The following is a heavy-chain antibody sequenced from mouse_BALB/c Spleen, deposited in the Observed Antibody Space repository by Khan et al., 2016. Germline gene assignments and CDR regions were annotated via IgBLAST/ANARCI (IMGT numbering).Heavy chain of an antibody. J-gene: IGHJ2*01. CDR1: GYSFRNYG. V-gene: IGHV9-3*02. CDR2: INTNTGEP. CDR3: ANYGSSGYFDY. Sequence: QIQLVQSGPELKKPGETVKISCKASGYSFRNYGLNCVKQAPGKGLKWMGWINTNTGEPTYAEEFKGRFAFSLETSASTAYLQINNLKIEDTATDFCANYGSSGYFDYWGQGTTLTVSS. D-gene: IGHD1-1*01.